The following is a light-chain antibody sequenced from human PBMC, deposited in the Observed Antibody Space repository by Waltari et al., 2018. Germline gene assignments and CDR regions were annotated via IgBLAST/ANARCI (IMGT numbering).Light chain of an antibody. V-gene: IGKV1-12*01. CDR2: AAS. J-gene: IGKJ2*01. CDR1: RGISNW. CDR3: QQANSFPPT. Sequence: DIQMTQSPTSVSASVGDRVIITCRASRGISNWLAWYQQKSGQAPKLLIDAASNLQSGVPSRFSGSGAATDFTLTINSLQPEDFATYYCQQANSFPPTFGQGTKVEIK.